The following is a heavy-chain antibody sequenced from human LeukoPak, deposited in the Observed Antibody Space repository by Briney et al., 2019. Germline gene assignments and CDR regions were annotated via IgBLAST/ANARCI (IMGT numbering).Heavy chain of an antibody. D-gene: IGHD2-15*01. CDR2: INSDGSWT. J-gene: IGHJ4*02. CDR3: AKGVEVVVATVGY. CDR1: GNYW. Sequence: GGSLRLSCAASGNYWMHWVRQAPGKGLVWVSHINSDGSWTSYADSVKGRFTISRDNSKNTLFLQMNSLRAEDAAVYYCAKGVEVVVATVGYWGQGTLVTVSS. V-gene: IGHV3-74*01.